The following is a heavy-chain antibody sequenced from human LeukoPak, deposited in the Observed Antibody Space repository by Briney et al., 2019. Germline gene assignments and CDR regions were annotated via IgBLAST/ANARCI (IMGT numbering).Heavy chain of an antibody. CDR1: GFTFSNAW. J-gene: IGHJ4*02. D-gene: IGHD2-21*01. CDR2: IKGKTDGGTT. CDR3: TTGELN. V-gene: IGHV3-15*01. Sequence: PGGSLRLSRAASGFTFSNAWMTWVRQAPGKGLEWVGRIKGKTDGGTTDYAAPVKGRFTISRDDSKNTLYLQMNSLKTDDTAVYYCTTGELNWGQGTLVTVSS.